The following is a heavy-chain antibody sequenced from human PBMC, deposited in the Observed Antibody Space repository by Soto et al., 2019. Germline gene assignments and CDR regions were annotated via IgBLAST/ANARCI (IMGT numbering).Heavy chain of an antibody. V-gene: IGHV4-31*01. D-gene: IGHD6-19*01. J-gene: IGHJ4*02. Sequence: QVQLQESGPELVKPSQTLSLTCSVSGGSITTNGHYWTWIRQHPGQGLEWIAYIYYTGNSYLNPSLKSQLSISVDPSKTQFSLELRSVTAADTAVYYCAREQWGFDSWGQGTLVTVSS. CDR3: AREQWGFDS. CDR1: GGSITTNGHY. CDR2: IYYTGNS.